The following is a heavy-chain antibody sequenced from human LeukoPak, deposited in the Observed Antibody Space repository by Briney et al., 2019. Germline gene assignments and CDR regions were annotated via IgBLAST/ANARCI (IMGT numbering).Heavy chain of an antibody. Sequence: PSETLSLTCTVSSGSISSHHWTWIRQPPGKGLEYIGYVFYDGSTNYNPSLKSRVTISVDTSKNQFSLKLSSVTPADTAVYYCASGIAAQAGSFFYYYFIDVWAKGTTVTVSS. CDR2: VFYDGST. D-gene: IGHD6-6*01. CDR3: ASGIAAQAGSFFYYYFIDV. J-gene: IGHJ6*04. V-gene: IGHV4-59*11. CDR1: SGSISSHH.